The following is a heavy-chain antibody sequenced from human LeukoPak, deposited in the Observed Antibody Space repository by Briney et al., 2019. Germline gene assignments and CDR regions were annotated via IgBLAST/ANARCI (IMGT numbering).Heavy chain of an antibody. V-gene: IGHV3-20*04. D-gene: IGHD4-17*01. Sequence: GGSLRLSCAASGFTFDDYGMSWVRQAPGKGLEWVSGINWRGGSTGYADSVKGRFTISRDNAKNSLYLQMNSLRAEDTALYYCARAGGDGDYDPLDYYYMDVWGKGTTVTVSS. CDR2: INWRGGST. CDR3: ARAGGDGDYDPLDYYYMDV. CDR1: GFTFDDYG. J-gene: IGHJ6*03.